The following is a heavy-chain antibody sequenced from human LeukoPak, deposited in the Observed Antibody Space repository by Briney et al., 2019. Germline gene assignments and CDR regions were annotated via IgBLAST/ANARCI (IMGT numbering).Heavy chain of an antibody. CDR1: GYTFTSYD. D-gene: IGHD6-13*01. Sequence: ASVKVSCKASGYTFTSYDINWVRQATGQGLEWMGWMNPNSGNTGYAQKFQGRVTMTRNTSISTAYMELSSLRSEDTAVYYCARAWVGSSSSWYRTDYYYYMDVWGKGTTVTVSS. CDR2: MNPNSGNT. V-gene: IGHV1-8*01. J-gene: IGHJ6*03. CDR3: ARAWVGSSSSWYRTDYYYYMDV.